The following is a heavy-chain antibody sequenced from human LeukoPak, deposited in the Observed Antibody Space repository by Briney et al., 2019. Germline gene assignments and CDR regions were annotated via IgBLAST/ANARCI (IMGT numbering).Heavy chain of an antibody. CDR2: ISGYNGNT. V-gene: IGHV1-18*04. J-gene: IGHJ4*02. CDR1: GYSFTGHY. Sequence: ASVKVSCKASGYSFTGHYIHWVRQAPGQGLEWMGWISGYNGNTNYAQQKLQGRVTMTTDTSTSTAYMELRSLRSDDTAVYYCARDLKRGYSSGRYSWGTGSSNDYWGQGTLVTVSS. CDR3: ARDLKRGYSSGRYSWGTGSSNDY. D-gene: IGHD6-19*01.